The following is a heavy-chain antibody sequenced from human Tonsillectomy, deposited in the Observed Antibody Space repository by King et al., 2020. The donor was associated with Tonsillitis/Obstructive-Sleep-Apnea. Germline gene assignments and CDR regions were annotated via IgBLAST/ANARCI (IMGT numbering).Heavy chain of an antibody. D-gene: IGHD2-2*02. Sequence: EVQLVESGEGLVKPGRSWSPPGKVPGSTLGDMALTGFGRAQGRGWGGVGLLGRKANGGPTENAALVKGRFTISRDDSKSIAYLQMNSLKTEDTAVYYCTRGGPLYTGSEGYYYGMDVWGQGTTVTVSS. CDR3: TRGGPLYTGSEGYYYGMDV. CDR1: GSTLGDMA. V-gene: IGHV3-49*04. CDR2: LGRKANGGPT. J-gene: IGHJ6*02.